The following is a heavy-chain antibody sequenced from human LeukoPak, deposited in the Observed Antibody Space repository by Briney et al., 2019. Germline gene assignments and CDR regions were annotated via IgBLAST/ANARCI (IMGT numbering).Heavy chain of an antibody. J-gene: IGHJ6*02. V-gene: IGHV3-64*01. Sequence: QAGGSLRLSCAASGFTFSSYAMHWVRQAPGKGLEYVSAISSNGGSTYYANSVKGRFTISRDNSKNTLYLQMGSLRAEDMAVYYCARDRGIWIGELLSPRGYYYYYGMDVWGQGTTVTVSS. CDR1: GFTFSSYA. CDR3: ARDRGIWIGELLSPRGYYYYYGMDV. D-gene: IGHD3-10*01. CDR2: ISSNGGST.